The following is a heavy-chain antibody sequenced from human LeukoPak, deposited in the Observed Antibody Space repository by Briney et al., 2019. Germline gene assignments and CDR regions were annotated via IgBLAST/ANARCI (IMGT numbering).Heavy chain of an antibody. V-gene: IGHV4-39*01. CDR1: GGSFSSSSYY. Sequence: SETLSLTCTVSGGSFSSSSYYWGWIRQPPGKGLEWIGSMYYSGSTYYNASLRSRLTISVDTSKNQFSLKLSSVTAADTAVYYCARHFDRDGYKSNAFDLWGQGAMDPVSS. J-gene: IGHJ3*01. CDR3: ARHFDRDGYKSNAFDL. CDR2: MYYSGST. D-gene: IGHD5-24*01.